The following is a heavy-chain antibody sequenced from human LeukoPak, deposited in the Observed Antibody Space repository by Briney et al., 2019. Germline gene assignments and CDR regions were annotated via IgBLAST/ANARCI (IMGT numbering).Heavy chain of an antibody. Sequence: SETLSLTCTVSGGSMSSGGYYCSWIRQHPGKGLEWIGNIYYSGSPNYNPSLKSRITISVDTSKNQFSLKLSSVTAADTAVYYCARKNCGGDCYSFNWFDPWGQGTLVTVSS. CDR2: IYYSGSP. CDR1: GGSMSSGGYY. D-gene: IGHD2-21*02. J-gene: IGHJ5*02. V-gene: IGHV4-31*03. CDR3: ARKNCGGDCYSFNWFDP.